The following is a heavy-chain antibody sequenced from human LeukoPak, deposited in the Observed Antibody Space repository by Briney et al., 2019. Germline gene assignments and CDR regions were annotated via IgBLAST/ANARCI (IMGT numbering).Heavy chain of an antibody. Sequence: GRSLRLSCAASGFTFSSYAMHWVRQAPGKGLEWVAVISYDGSNKYYADSVKGRFTISRDNSKNTLYPQMNGLRAEDTAVYYCARDQDDFWSGYYTYYGMDVWGQGTTVTVSS. CDR3: ARDQDDFWSGYYTYYGMDV. CDR2: ISYDGSNK. J-gene: IGHJ6*02. D-gene: IGHD3-3*01. CDR1: GFTFSSYA. V-gene: IGHV3-30-3*01.